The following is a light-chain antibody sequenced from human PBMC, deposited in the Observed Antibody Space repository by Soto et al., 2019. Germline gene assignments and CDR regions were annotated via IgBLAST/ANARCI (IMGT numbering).Light chain of an antibody. Sequence: DIVMTQSPDSLAVFLGERATINCKSSQSVLYSSNNKNYLAWYQQKPGQPPKLLIYWASTRESGVPDRFSGSGSGTDFTLTISSLQAEDVAVYYCQQYYSTPRTFGQGTKGEIK. CDR3: QQYYSTPRT. V-gene: IGKV4-1*01. CDR1: QSVLYSSNNKNY. CDR2: WAS. J-gene: IGKJ1*01.